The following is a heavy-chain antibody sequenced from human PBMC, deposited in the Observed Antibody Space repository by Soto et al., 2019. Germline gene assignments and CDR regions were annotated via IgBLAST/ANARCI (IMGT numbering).Heavy chain of an antibody. Sequence: APVKVSCKASGYTFTGYFIHWVRQAPGEGLEWVGYINPNSGVTKYAPRFLGRVTITRDTSIRTAYMDLNNLRSDDTAVYFCARGGGTILAPLTWGPGTLVTVSS. D-gene: IGHD2-2*01. J-gene: IGHJ5*02. CDR1: GYTFTGYF. CDR3: ARGGGTILAPLT. CDR2: INPNSGVT. V-gene: IGHV1-2*02.